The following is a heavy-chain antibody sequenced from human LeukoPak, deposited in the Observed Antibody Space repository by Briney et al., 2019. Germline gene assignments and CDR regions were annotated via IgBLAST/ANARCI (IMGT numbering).Heavy chain of an antibody. V-gene: IGHV4-61*02. D-gene: IGHD3-10*01. Sequence: SETLSLTCTVSGGSISSGSYYWSWIRPPAGKGLEWIGRIYTSGSTNYNPSLKSRVTISVDTSKNQFSLKLSSVTAADTAVYYCARDDGSGSYTWGQGTLVTVSS. CDR2: IYTSGST. CDR3: ARDDGSGSYT. J-gene: IGHJ5*02. CDR1: GGSISSGSYY.